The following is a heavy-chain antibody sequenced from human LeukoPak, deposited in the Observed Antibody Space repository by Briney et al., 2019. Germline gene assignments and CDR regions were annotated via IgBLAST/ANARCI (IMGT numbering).Heavy chain of an antibody. V-gene: IGHV3-21*01. D-gene: IGHD3-22*01. CDR3: ANTYYYDSSGYFHFDY. CDR2: ISSSSSYI. Sequence: KPGGSLRLSCAASGFTFSSYSMNWVRQAPGKGLEWVSSISSSSSYIYYADSVKGRFTISRDNAKNSLYLQMNSLRAEDTAVYYCANTYYYDSSGYFHFDYWGQGTLVTVSS. J-gene: IGHJ4*02. CDR1: GFTFSSYS.